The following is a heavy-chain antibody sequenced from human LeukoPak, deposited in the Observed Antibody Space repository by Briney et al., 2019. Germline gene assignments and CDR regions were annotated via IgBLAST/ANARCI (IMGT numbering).Heavy chain of an antibody. Sequence: GGSLRLSCAASGFTFSSYAMSWVRQAPGKGLEWVSAISGSGGSTYYADSVKGRFTISRDNSENTLYLQMNSLRAEDTAVYYCAKVRGSGSYGSMDVWGQGTTVTVSS. V-gene: IGHV3-23*01. D-gene: IGHD3-10*01. CDR3: AKVRGSGSYGSMDV. CDR2: ISGSGGST. CDR1: GFTFSSYA. J-gene: IGHJ6*02.